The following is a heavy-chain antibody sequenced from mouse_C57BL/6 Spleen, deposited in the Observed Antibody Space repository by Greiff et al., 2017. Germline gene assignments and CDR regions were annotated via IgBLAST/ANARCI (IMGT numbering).Heavy chain of an antibody. J-gene: IGHJ1*03. V-gene: IGHV5-16*01. D-gene: IGHD2-14*01. CDR1: GFTFSDYY. CDR2: INYDGSST. Sequence: EVKLVESEGGLVQPGSSMKLSCTASGFTFSDYYMAWVRQVPEKGLEWVANINYDGSSTYYLDSLKSRFIISRDNAKNILYLQMSSLKSEDTATYYCARDYYRGYWYFDVWGTGTTVTVSS. CDR3: ARDYYRGYWYFDV.